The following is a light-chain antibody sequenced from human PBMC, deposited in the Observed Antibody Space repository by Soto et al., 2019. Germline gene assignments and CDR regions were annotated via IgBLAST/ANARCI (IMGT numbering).Light chain of an antibody. CDR3: ISYSSSSTWV. CDR1: SSDVGGYNY. Sequence: QAVLTQPASVSGAPGQSITISCTGTSSDVGGYNYVSWYQHHPVKAPKLMIYEVSNRPSGVSDRFSGSRSGSTASLTIAGREAEDESSYYWISYSSSSTWVFGGGTKLTVL. V-gene: IGLV2-14*01. CDR2: EVS. J-gene: IGLJ3*02.